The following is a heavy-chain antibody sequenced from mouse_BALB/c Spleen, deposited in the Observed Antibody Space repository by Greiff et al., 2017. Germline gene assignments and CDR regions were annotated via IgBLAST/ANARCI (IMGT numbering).Heavy chain of an antibody. J-gene: IGHJ4*01. CDR3: TRSDYGSRSYAMDY. D-gene: IGHD1-1*01. Sequence: LQQPGSELVRPGASVKLSCKASGYTFTSYWMHWVKQRPGQGLEWIGNIYPGSGSTNYDEKFKSKATLTVDTSSSTAYMQLSSLTSEDSAVYYCTRSDYGSRSYAMDYWGQGTSVTVSS. CDR2: IYPGSGST. CDR1: GYTFTSYW. V-gene: IGHV1S22*01.